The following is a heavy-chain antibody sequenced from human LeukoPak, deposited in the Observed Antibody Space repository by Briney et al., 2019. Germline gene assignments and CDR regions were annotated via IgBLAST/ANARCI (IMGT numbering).Heavy chain of an antibody. CDR3: ARTSTRGVLDV. V-gene: IGHV4-59*01. CDR2: IYYSGST. D-gene: IGHD5/OR15-5a*01. Sequence: PSETLSLTCTVSGGSISSYYWSWIRQPPGKGLEWIGYIYYSGSTNYNPSLKSRVTISVDTSKNQFSLKLSSVTAADTAVYYCARTSTRGVLDVWGKGTTVTVSS. J-gene: IGHJ6*04. CDR1: GGSISSYY.